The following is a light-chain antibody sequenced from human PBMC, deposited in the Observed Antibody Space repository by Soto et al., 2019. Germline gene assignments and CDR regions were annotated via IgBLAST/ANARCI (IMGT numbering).Light chain of an antibody. CDR3: QRTIYTPRT. CDR2: GAS. CDR1: QTSSTY. Sequence: DVQMTQSPSSLSASLGDTVTITCRASQTSSTYFNWYQQKPGRAPKVLIYGASNLQSGVASRFSGSGSGTQFTLTIRSVEPEDLATYYCQRTIYTPRTFGQGTKLEI. V-gene: IGKV1-39*01. J-gene: IGKJ2*01.